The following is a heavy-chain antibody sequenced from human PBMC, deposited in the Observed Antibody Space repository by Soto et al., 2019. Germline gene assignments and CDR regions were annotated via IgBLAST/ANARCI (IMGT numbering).Heavy chain of an antibody. D-gene: IGHD1-26*01. J-gene: IGHJ6*02. Sequence: GQRLEWMGWINAGNGNTKYSQKFQGRVTITRDTSASTAYMELSSLRSEDTAVYYCATGSYSHYYYGMDVWGQGTTVTVYS. V-gene: IGHV1-3*01. CDR3: ATGSYSHYYYGMDV. CDR2: INAGNGNT.